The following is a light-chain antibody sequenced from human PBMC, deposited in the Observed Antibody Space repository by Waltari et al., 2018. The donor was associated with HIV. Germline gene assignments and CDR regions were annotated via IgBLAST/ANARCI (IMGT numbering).Light chain of an antibody. J-gene: IGKJ4*01. V-gene: IGKV3-11*01. CDR3: QQRGKST. CDR2: DAS. CDR1: QSVSSY. Sequence: IVLTQSPATLSLSPGERATRSCRASQSVSSYLAWYQQKPGQAPRLLIYDASNRATGIPARFSGSGSGTDFTLTISSLEPEDFAVYYCQQRGKSTFGGGTKVEIK.